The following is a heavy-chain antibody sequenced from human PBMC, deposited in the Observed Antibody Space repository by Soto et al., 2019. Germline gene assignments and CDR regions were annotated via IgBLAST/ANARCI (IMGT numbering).Heavy chain of an antibody. D-gene: IGHD3-22*01. CDR2: IYYSGST. CDR1: GGSISSGDYY. CDR3: ARENYYDSSGYYFDY. Sequence: PSETLSLTCTVSGGSISSGDYYWSWIRQPPGKGLEWIGYIYYSGSTYYNPSLKSRVTISVDTSKNQFSLKLSSVTAADTAVYYCARENYYDSSGYYFDYWGQGTLVTVS. J-gene: IGHJ4*02. V-gene: IGHV4-30-4*01.